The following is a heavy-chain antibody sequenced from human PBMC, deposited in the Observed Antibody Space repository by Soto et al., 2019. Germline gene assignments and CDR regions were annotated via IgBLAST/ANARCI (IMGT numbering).Heavy chain of an antibody. Sequence: SETLSLTCAVYGGSFSGYYWSWIRQPPGKGLEWIGEINHSGSTNYNPSLKSRVTISVDTSKNQFSLKLSSVTAADTAVYYCARGPGRWYYDSSGYYYWGQGTLVTVSS. CDR1: GGSFSGYY. D-gene: IGHD3-22*01. V-gene: IGHV4-34*01. J-gene: IGHJ4*02. CDR2: INHSGST. CDR3: ARGPGRWYYDSSGYYY.